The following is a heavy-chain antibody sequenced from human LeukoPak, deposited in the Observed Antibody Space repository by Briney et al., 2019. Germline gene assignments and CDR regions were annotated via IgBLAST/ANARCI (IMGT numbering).Heavy chain of an antibody. CDR1: GFTFSDYY. CDR2: INGSSSDT. D-gene: IGHD2-15*01. J-gene: IGHJ5*02. CDR3: ARRGTTYCTVDSCHPNWFDP. Sequence: PGGSLRLSCAASGFTFSDYYMTWIRQAPGRGLEWISYINGSSSDTKYADSVKGRFTISRDNAKNSLYQLMNSLRAEDTAVYYCARRGTTYCTVDSCHPNWFDPWGQGTLVTVSS. V-gene: IGHV3-11*03.